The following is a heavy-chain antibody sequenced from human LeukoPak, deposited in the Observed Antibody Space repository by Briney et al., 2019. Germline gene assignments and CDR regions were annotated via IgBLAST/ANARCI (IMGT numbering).Heavy chain of an antibody. CDR1: GXTFSSYS. D-gene: IGHD6-19*01. CDR2: ISSSSSYI. V-gene: IGHV3-21*01. Sequence: GGSLRLSCAASGXTFSSYSMNWVRQAPGKGLEWVSSISSSSSYIYYADSVKGRFTISRDNAKNSLYLQMNSLRAEDTAVYYCARDKEAVAGTLDYWGQGTLVTVSS. CDR3: ARDKEAVAGTLDY. J-gene: IGHJ4*02.